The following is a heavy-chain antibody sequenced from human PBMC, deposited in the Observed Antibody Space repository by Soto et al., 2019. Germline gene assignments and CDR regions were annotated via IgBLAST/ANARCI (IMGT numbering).Heavy chain of an antibody. CDR2: ISAYNGNT. CDR1: GYTFTSYC. CDR3: ARVESSSTSRGWFDP. Sequence: ASVKVSCKASGYTFTSYCISWVRQAPGQGLEWMGWISAYNGNTNYAQKRQGRVTMTTDTSTSTAYMELRSLRSDDTAVYYCARVESSSTSRGWFDPWGQGTLVTVSS. J-gene: IGHJ5*02. D-gene: IGHD2-2*01. V-gene: IGHV1-18*01.